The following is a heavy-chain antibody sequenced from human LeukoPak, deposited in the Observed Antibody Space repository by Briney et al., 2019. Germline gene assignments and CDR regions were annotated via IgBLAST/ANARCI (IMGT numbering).Heavy chain of an antibody. V-gene: IGHV3-23*01. J-gene: IGHJ4*02. CDR3: PAGDHLNYGVEY. Sequence: GGALRLSCAASGFTFRKYAMSWVRQAPGKGLEWASAISYNGGSTYYADSVKGRFTISRDNSKNTLYLQMNSLRAEDTAVYYCPAGDHLNYGVEYRGQGTLVTVSS. CDR2: ISYNGGST. D-gene: IGHD4-17*01. CDR1: GFTFRKYA.